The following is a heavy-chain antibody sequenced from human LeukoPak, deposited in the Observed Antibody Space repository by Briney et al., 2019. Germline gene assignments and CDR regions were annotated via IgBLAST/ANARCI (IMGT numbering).Heavy chain of an antibody. Sequence: GESLKISCKGPGYSFTSYWIGWVRQMPGKGLEWMGVIYPGDFNTRYSPSFQGQVTISADKSISTAYLQWSSLEASDSAMYYCARRGGYCSGGSCWNDYWGQGTLVTVSS. CDR1: GYSFTSYW. D-gene: IGHD2-15*01. V-gene: IGHV5-51*01. CDR2: IYPGDFNT. CDR3: ARRGGYCSGGSCWNDY. J-gene: IGHJ4*02.